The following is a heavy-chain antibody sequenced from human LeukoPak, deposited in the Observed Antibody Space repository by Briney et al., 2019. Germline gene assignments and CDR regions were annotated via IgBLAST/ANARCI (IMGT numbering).Heavy chain of an antibody. V-gene: IGHV4-59*01. CDR2: VSNIETT. J-gene: IGHJ4*02. D-gene: IGHD3-22*01. CDR3: ARPPHYYDTSGYSV. Sequence: SETLSLTCTVSGDSISSYYWSWLRQPPGRRLEWIGYVSNIETTNYNPSLKSRVTISVDTSKNQFSLRLNSVTAADTAVYYCARPPHYYDTSGYSVWGQGTLVTVSS. CDR1: GDSISSYY.